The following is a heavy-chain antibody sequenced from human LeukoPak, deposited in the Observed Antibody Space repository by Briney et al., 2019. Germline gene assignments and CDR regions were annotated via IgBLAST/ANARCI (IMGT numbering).Heavy chain of an antibody. D-gene: IGHD1-1*01. Sequence: PRGSLRLSCAASGFTFSTYWMSWVRQAPGKGLEWVANTNPDGSDKYYADSLKGRFTISRDNDKNSLYLQMNSLTAEDTAMYYCARDRDGKDYWGQGTLVTVSS. CDR1: GFTFSTYW. CDR3: ARDRDGKDY. V-gene: IGHV3-7*03. CDR2: TNPDGSDK. J-gene: IGHJ4*02.